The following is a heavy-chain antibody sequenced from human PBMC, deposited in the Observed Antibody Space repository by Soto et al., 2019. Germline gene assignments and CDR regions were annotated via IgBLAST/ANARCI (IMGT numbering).Heavy chain of an antibody. Sequence: EVQLVESGGGLVQPGGSLRLSCAASGFTFRTYWLSWVRQVPGKGLEWVANINLDGSEKNYVDSVKGQFTISRDNDRNSLYLQMSSLRAEDTALYYCARDGSTRWYSYDYHGMDVWGQGTTVTVSS. CDR3: ARDGSTRWYSYDYHGMDV. CDR1: GFTFRTYW. CDR2: INLDGSEK. J-gene: IGHJ6*02. D-gene: IGHD5-18*01. V-gene: IGHV3-7*05.